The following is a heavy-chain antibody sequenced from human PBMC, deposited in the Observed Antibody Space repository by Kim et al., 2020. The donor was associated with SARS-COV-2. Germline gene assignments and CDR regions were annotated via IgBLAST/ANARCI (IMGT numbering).Heavy chain of an antibody. D-gene: IGHD3-3*01. CDR1: GGSISSSSYY. V-gene: IGHV4-39*07. CDR3: ARAYYDFWSGYPPLVDYYYYGMDV. J-gene: IGHJ6*02. Sequence: SETLSLTCTVSGGSISSSSYYWGWIRQPPGKGLEWIGSIYYSGSTYYNPSLKSRVTISVDTSKNQFSLKLSSVTAADTAVYYCARAYYDFWSGYPPLVDYYYYGMDVWGQGTTVTVSS. CDR2: IYYSGST.